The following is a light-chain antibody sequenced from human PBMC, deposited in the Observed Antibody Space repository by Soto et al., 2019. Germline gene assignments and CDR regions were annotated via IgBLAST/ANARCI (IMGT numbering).Light chain of an antibody. V-gene: IGKV1-5*03. Sequence: DIQMIQSPSTLSASVGDRVTITCRASQSISSWLAWYQQKPGKAPNLLIYKASSLESEVPSRFSGSGSGTEFTLTISSLQPDDFATYYCQQYNSYPLTFGGGTKVEIK. CDR3: QQYNSYPLT. J-gene: IGKJ4*01. CDR1: QSISSW. CDR2: KAS.